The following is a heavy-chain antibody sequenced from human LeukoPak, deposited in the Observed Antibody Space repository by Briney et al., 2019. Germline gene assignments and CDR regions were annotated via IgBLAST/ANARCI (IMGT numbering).Heavy chain of an antibody. CDR1: GGSFSGYY. Sequence: SETLSLTCAVYGGSFSGYYWSWIRQPPGKGLEWIGEINHSGSTNYNPSLKSRVTISVDTSKNQFSLKLSSVTVADTAVYYCATIRTVTGNDYWGQGTLVTVSS. J-gene: IGHJ4*02. D-gene: IGHD4-17*01. CDR3: ATIRTVTGNDY. V-gene: IGHV4-34*01. CDR2: INHSGST.